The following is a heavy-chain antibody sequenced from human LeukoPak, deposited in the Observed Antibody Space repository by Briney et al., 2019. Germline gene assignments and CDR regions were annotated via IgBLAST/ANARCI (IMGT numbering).Heavy chain of an antibody. V-gene: IGHV4-28*05. CDR1: GYSISSSNW. J-gene: IGHJ3*02. CDR3: ARGEATWPYAFDI. Sequence: PSDTLSLTCAVSGYSISSSNWWGWNRQPPGKGLEWIGYIYYSGSIYYNPSLKSRVTMSVDTSKNQFSLKLSSVSAVDTAVYYCARGEATWPYAFDIWGQGTMVTVSS. CDR2: IYYSGSI. D-gene: IGHD5-12*01.